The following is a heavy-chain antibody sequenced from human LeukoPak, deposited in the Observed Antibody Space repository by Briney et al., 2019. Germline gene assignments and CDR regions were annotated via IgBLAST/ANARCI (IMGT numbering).Heavy chain of an antibody. V-gene: IGHV3-30*18. J-gene: IGHJ4*02. CDR3: AKKGRFDY. CDR1: GFTFSSYA. CDR2: ISYDGSNK. Sequence: GRSLRLSCAASGFTFSSYAMHWVRQAPGKGLEWVAVISYDGSNKYYADSVKGRFTISRDSSKNTLYLQMNSLRAEDTAVYYCAKKGRFDYWGQGTLVTVSS.